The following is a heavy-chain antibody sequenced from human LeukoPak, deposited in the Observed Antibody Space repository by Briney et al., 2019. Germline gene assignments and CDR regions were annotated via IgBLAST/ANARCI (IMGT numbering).Heavy chain of an antibody. CDR1: GGSINSGGYY. Sequence: PSETLSLTCTVSGGSINSGGYYWSWIRQLPGKGLEWIGYIYYSGSTYYNPSLKSRITISLDTSKNQFSLKLSSVTAADTAVYYCARGEMIVVPHLYYYYMDVWGKGTTVTVSS. V-gene: IGHV4-31*03. CDR2: IYYSGST. J-gene: IGHJ6*03. CDR3: ARGEMIVVPHLYYYYMDV. D-gene: IGHD3-22*01.